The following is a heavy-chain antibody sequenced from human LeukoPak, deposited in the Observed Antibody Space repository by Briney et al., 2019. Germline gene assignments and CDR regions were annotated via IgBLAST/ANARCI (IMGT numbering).Heavy chain of an antibody. CDR1: GFTFSSYW. Sequence: GGSLRLSCAASGFTFSSYWMHWVRQAPGRGLVWVSRISYDGGDPSYADSVKGRFTISRDNAKNTLYLQMNSLTAEDTAVYYCARGYSSRLYNWLDPWGQGTLVTVSS. D-gene: IGHD6-13*01. CDR3: ARGYSSRLYNWLDP. J-gene: IGHJ5*02. V-gene: IGHV3-74*01. CDR2: ISYDGGDP.